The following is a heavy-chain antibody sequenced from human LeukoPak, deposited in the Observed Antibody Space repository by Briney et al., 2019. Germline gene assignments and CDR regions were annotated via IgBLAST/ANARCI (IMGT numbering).Heavy chain of an antibody. CDR2: ISGSVWNT. CDR3: DRQAGYYDSSGYIDY. CDR1: GFTVSSYA. J-gene: IGHJ4*02. Sequence: GGSLRLSCAASGFTVSSYAMSWVRQPPGKGLEWVSAISGSVWNTYYADSVKGRFTISRDNSKNTLYLQMNSLRAEDTAVYYCDRQAGYYDSSGYIDYWGQGGLVTVSS. V-gene: IGHV3-23*01. D-gene: IGHD3-22*01.